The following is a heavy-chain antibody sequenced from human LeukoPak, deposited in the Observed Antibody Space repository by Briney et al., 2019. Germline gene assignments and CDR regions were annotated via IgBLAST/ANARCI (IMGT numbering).Heavy chain of an antibody. CDR1: GFTFSSYA. J-gene: IGHJ4*02. V-gene: IGHV3-23*01. CDR2: ISGSGGST. CDR3: AKTGTPWYYFDY. Sequence: QPGGSLRLSCAASGFTFSSYAMSWVRQVPGKGLEWVSAISGSGGSTYYADSVKGRFTISRDNSKNTLYLQMNSLRAEDTAVYYCAKTGTPWYYFDYWGQGTLVTVSS. D-gene: IGHD6-13*01.